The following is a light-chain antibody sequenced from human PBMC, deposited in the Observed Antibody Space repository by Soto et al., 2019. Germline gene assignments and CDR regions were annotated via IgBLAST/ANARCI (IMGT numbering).Light chain of an antibody. J-gene: IGKJ3*01. CDR1: QGISSY. Sequence: DIELTQSPCFLSASVGDRVTITCRASQGISSYLAWYQQKPGKAPKLLIYAASTLQSGVPSMYSGSGSGTEFTLTISSLQPEDFATYYCQQLNSYPPLFTFGPGTKVDIK. CDR3: QQLNSYPPLFT. V-gene: IGKV1-9*01. CDR2: AAS.